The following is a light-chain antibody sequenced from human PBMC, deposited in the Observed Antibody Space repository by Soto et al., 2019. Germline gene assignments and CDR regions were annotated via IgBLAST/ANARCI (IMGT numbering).Light chain of an antibody. Sequence: QAVVTQEPSLTVSPGGTVTLTCGSSAGAVTSGQYPFWFQQKPGQAPKTLIYDTSRRHSWTPARFSGSLLGGKAALTLSGTQPEDEAEYYCLLSYNGVQVFGGGTNLTVL. J-gene: IGLJ3*02. CDR2: DTS. V-gene: IGLV7-46*01. CDR1: AGAVTSGQY. CDR3: LLSYNGVQV.